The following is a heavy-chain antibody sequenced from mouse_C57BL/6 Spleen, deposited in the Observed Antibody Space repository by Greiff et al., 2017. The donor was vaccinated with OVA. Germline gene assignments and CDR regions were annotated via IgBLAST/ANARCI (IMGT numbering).Heavy chain of an antibody. V-gene: IGHV5-17*01. Sequence: EVKLMESGGGLVKPGGSLKLSCAASGFTFSDYGMHWVRQAPEKGLEWVAYISSGSSTIYYADTVKGRFTISRDNAKNTLFLQMTSLRSEDTAMYYCARGGLRRDYYAMDYWGQGTSVTVSS. CDR3: ARGGLRRDYYAMDY. D-gene: IGHD2-4*01. CDR2: ISSGSSTI. CDR1: GFTFSDYG. J-gene: IGHJ4*01.